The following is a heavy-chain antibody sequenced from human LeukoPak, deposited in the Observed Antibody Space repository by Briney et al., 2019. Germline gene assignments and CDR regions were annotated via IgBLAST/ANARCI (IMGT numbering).Heavy chain of an antibody. J-gene: IGHJ4*02. CDR3: ARRTYSSSSSIFDY. D-gene: IGHD6-6*01. Sequence: GGSLRLSCAASGFTFSSYGMHWVRQAPGKGLEWVAFIRYDGSNKYYADSVKGRFTISRDNSKNTLYLQMNSLRSDDTAVYYCARRTYSSSSSIFDYWGQGTLVTVSS. V-gene: IGHV3-30*02. CDR1: GFTFSSYG. CDR2: IRYDGSNK.